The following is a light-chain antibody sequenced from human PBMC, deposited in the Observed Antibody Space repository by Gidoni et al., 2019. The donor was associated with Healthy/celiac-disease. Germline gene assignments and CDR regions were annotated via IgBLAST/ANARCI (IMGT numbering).Light chain of an antibody. CDR2: AAS. CDR1: QSISSY. CDR3: QQSYSTWGT. Sequence: DIQMTHSPSSLSASVGDRVTITFRASQSISSYLNLYQHKPGKAPKLMIYAASSLQSGVPSRFSGSGSGTDFTLTISSLQPEDFETYYCQQSYSTWGTFXPXTKVDIK. J-gene: IGKJ3*01. V-gene: IGKV1-39*01.